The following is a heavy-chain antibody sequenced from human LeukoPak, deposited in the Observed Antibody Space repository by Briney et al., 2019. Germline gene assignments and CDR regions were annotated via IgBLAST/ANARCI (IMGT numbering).Heavy chain of an antibody. CDR2: IIPIFGTA. CDR3: ATPRIAVAGTDGMDV. Sequence: SVTVSCKASGGTFSSYAISWVRQAPGQGLEWMGGIIPIFGTANYAQKFQGRVTITADESTSTAYMELSGLRSEDTAVYYCATPRIAVAGTDGMDVWGKGTTVTVSS. D-gene: IGHD6-19*01. V-gene: IGHV1-69*13. J-gene: IGHJ6*04. CDR1: GGTFSSYA.